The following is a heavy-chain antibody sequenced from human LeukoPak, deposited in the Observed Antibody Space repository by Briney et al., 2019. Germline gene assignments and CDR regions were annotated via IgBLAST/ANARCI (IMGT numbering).Heavy chain of an antibody. Sequence: GASVKVSCKASGHTFTSYDINWVRQATGQGLEWMGWMNPNSGNTGYAQKFQGRVTITRNTSISTAYMELSSLRSEDTAVYYCARESSWGAFDIWGQGTMVTVSS. CDR2: MNPNSGNT. V-gene: IGHV1-8*03. CDR3: ARESSWGAFDI. J-gene: IGHJ3*02. CDR1: GHTFTSYD. D-gene: IGHD6-13*01.